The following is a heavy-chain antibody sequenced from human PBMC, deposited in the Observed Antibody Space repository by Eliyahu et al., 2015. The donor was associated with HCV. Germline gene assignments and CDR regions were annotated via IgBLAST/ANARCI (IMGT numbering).Heavy chain of an antibody. CDR1: GFIFSNFG. CDR3: TQPNMIRGIIGLQ. V-gene: IGHV3-48*01. Sequence: EAQVVESGGGLVQSGGSLRLSCEASGFIFSNFGMNWVRQVPGKGLEWVAYISGTSSVTYYADSVKGRFTISRDNGRNSVYLQMSSLKVEDTALYYCTQPNMIRGIIGLQWGQGAQVTVSS. D-gene: IGHD3-10*01. CDR2: ISGTSSVT. J-gene: IGHJ4*02.